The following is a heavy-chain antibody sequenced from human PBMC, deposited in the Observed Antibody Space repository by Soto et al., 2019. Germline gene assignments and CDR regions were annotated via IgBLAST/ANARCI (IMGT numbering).Heavy chain of an antibody. CDR1: GYTFTSYD. Sequence: QVQLVQSGAEVKKPGASVKVSCKASGYTFTSYDINWVRQATGQGLEWMGWMNPNSGNTGYAQKFQGRVTMTRNTCISTAYRELSSLRSEDAAVYYCARGIKAVVAPIRSDFDYWGQGTQGTVSS. CDR3: ARGIKAVVAPIRSDFDY. D-gene: IGHD5-12*01. CDR2: MNPNSGNT. J-gene: IGHJ4*02. V-gene: IGHV1-8*01.